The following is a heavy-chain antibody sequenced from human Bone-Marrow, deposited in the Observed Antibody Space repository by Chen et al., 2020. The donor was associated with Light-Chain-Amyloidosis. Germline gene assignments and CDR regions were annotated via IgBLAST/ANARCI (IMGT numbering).Heavy chain of an antibody. CDR2: SNGDGTDI. CDR1: GFTFSDYY. CDR3: ARSVSGTFDY. Sequence: DVQLVESGGGLIQPGESLRLSCAASGFTFSDYYMHWVRQGPGKGLVWVSRSNGDGTDIKYADSVRGRFTISRDSAKNTVYLQMNSLRTEDTAVYYCARSVSGTFDYWGQGALVTVSS. J-gene: IGHJ4*02. D-gene: IGHD1-1*01. V-gene: IGHV3-74*01.